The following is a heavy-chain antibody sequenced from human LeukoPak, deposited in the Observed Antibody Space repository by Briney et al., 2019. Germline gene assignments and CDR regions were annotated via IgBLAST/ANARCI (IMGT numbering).Heavy chain of an antibody. D-gene: IGHD3-10*01. J-gene: IGHJ4*02. Sequence: GGSLRLSCAASGFTFSSSWMHWFRQGPGKGLVWVSRITSDGRTTIYADSVKGRFSISRDNSKNTLYLQMNSLRAEDTAVYYCAKDDAWLRFGEWSQGTLVTVSS. CDR1: GFTFSSSW. CDR3: AKDDAWLRFGE. CDR2: ITSDGRTT. V-gene: IGHV3-74*01.